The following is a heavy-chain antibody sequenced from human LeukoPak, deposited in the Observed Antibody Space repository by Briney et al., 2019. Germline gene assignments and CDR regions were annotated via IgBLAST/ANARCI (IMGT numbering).Heavy chain of an antibody. CDR1: GFTFSSYS. D-gene: IGHD1-20*01. CDR2: ISSSSSYI. V-gene: IGHV3-21*01. CDR3: ARGGSITGTTLNWFDS. J-gene: IGHJ5*01. Sequence: GGSLRLSCAASGFTFSSYSTNWVRQAPGKGLEWVSSISSSSSYIYYADSVKGRFTISRDSAKNSLYLQMNSLRAEDTAVYFCARGGSITGTTLNWFDSWGQGTLVTVSS.